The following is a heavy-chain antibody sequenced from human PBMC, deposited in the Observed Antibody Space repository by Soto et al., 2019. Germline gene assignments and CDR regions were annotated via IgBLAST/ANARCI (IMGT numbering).Heavy chain of an antibody. CDR1: GFTFSSYA. Sequence: GGSLRLSCAASGFTFSSYAMSWVRQAPGKGLEWVSAISGSGGSTYYADSVKGRFTISRDNSKNTLYLQMNSLRAEDTAVYYCAKDGSMITFGGVIVIAAEATDAFDIWGQGTMVTVSS. CDR3: AKDGSMITFGGVIVIAAEATDAFDI. D-gene: IGHD3-16*02. J-gene: IGHJ3*02. CDR2: ISGSGGST. V-gene: IGHV3-23*01.